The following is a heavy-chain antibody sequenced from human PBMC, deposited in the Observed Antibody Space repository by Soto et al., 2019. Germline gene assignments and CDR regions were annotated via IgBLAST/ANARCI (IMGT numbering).Heavy chain of an antibody. Sequence: QVQLQESGPGLVKPSQTLSLTCTVSGGSINSDGYYWSWIRQHPGKGLEWIGYIHYSGNTYYNPSLKSRITISIDTSKSQFSLQLSSVTVADTAVYFGARDSLDSSGNFMRHPDAFDVWGQGTGVAVSS. V-gene: IGHV4-31*03. D-gene: IGHD3-22*01. CDR1: GGSINSDGYY. CDR2: IHYSGNT. CDR3: ARDSLDSSGNFMRHPDAFDV. J-gene: IGHJ3*01.